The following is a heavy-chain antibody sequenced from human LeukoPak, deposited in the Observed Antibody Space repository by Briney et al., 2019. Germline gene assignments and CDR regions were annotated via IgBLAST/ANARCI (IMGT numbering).Heavy chain of an antibody. CDR2: ISSSSSYI. CDR1: GFTFSSYS. CDR3: ARGSRTFGVVVVVATAGDAFDI. Sequence: GGSLRLSCAASGFTFSSYSMNWVRQAPGKGLEWVSSISSSSSYIYYADSVKGRFTISRDNAKNSLYLQMNSLRAEDTAVYYCARGSRTFGVVVVVATAGDAFDIWGQGTMVTVSS. D-gene: IGHD2-15*01. V-gene: IGHV3-21*01. J-gene: IGHJ3*02.